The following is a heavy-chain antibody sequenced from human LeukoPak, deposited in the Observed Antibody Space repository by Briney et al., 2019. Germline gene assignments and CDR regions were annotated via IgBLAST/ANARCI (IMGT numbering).Heavy chain of an antibody. J-gene: IGHJ6*04. CDR3: ARHYYGSGDV. D-gene: IGHD3-10*01. CDR2: ISYDGSNK. V-gene: IGHV3-30*04. Sequence: GGSLRLSCAASAFTFSNYAMHWVRQAPGKGLEWVALISYDGSNKYYADSVKGRFTISRDNAKNTLYLQMNSLRAEDTAVYYCARHYYGSGDVWGKGTTVTVSS. CDR1: AFTFSNYA.